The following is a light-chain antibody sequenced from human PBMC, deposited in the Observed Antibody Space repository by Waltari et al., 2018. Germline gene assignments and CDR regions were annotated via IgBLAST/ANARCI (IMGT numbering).Light chain of an antibody. CDR1: RSNIGGNY. Sequence: QSVLTQPPSVSAAPGQKVTISCSGTRSNIGGNYVSWYQQIPGSAPKLLIYDTSQRPSGVPDRFSGSKSDSSATLAITGLQTGDEAVYYCATWDTSLIAGVFGGGTTLTVL. CDR3: ATWDTSLIAGV. J-gene: IGLJ3*02. CDR2: DTS. V-gene: IGLV1-51*01.